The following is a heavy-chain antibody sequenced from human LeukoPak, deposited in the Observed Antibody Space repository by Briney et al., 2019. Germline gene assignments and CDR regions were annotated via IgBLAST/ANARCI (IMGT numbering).Heavy chain of an antibody. Sequence: PGGSLRLSCAASGFTFSSYGMHWVRQAPGKGLGWVAVIWYDGSNKYYADSVKGRFTISRDNSKNTLYLQMNSLRAEDTAVYYCATGYYDSSGYHWGQGTLVTVSS. D-gene: IGHD3-22*01. V-gene: IGHV3-33*01. CDR2: IWYDGSNK. J-gene: IGHJ4*02. CDR3: ATGYYDSSGYH. CDR1: GFTFSSYG.